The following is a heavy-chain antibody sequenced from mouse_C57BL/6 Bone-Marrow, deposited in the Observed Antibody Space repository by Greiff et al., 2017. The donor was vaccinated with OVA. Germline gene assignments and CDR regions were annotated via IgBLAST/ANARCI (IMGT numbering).Heavy chain of an antibody. D-gene: IGHD1-1*01. CDR1: GFNIKDDY. J-gene: IGHJ2*01. CDR3: SLLRTAVAATDFDY. CDR2: IDPENGDT. V-gene: IGHV14-4*01. Sequence: VQLKESGAELVRPGASVKLSCTASGFNIKDDYMHWVKQRPEQGLEWIGWIDPENGDTEYASKFQGKATITADTSSNTAYLQLSSLTSEDTAVYDFSLLRTAVAATDFDYWGQGTTLTVSS.